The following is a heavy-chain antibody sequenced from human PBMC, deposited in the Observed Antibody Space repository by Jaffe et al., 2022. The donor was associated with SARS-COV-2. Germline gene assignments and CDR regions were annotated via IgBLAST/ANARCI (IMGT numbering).Heavy chain of an antibody. Sequence: QVQLVESGGGLVKPGGSLRLSCAASTFTFSDSYMSWIRQAPGKGLEWVSYISTTGTTKNYADSVEGRFTISRDNAKNSLYLQMSNLRAEDTAMYYCARGQYWFGPWGQGTLVTVSS. CDR1: TFTFSDSY. V-gene: IGHV3-11*01. CDR3: ARGQYWFGP. D-gene: IGHD4-4*01. CDR2: ISTTGTTK. J-gene: IGHJ5*02.